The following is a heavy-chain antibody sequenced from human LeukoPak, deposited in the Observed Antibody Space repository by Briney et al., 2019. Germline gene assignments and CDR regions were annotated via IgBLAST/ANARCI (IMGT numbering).Heavy chain of an antibody. CDR1: GVTLSSYA. V-gene: IGHV3-30*03. CDR3: ARDSVEASNYFDY. CDR2: ISNDGTKK. D-gene: IGHD4-23*01. J-gene: IGHJ4*02. Sequence: GGSLRLSCTASGVTLSSYAMSWVRQAPGKGLEWLAVISNDGTKKYYADSVKGRFTISRDNSKDTLYLQMNSLRVEDTAVYYCARDSVEASNYFDYWGQGTLVTVSS.